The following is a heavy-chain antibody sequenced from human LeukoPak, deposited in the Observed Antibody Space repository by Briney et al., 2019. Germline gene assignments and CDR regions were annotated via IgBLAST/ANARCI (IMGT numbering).Heavy chain of an antibody. Sequence: SVKVSCKASGGTFSSYAISWVRQAPGQGLEWMGGIIPIFGTANYAQKFQGRVTITADESTSTAYMELSSLRSEDTAVYYCARDPDKYSSSSGGYWGQGTLVTVSS. J-gene: IGHJ4*02. V-gene: IGHV1-69*13. CDR2: IIPIFGTA. CDR1: GGTFSSYA. CDR3: ARDPDKYSSSSGGY. D-gene: IGHD6-6*01.